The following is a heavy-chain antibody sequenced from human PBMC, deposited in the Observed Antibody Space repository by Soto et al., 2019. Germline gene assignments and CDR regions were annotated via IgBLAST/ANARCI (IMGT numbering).Heavy chain of an antibody. V-gene: IGHV3-23*01. D-gene: IGHD6-13*01. CDR2: ITGSGGNT. Sequence: EVQLLESGGGLVQPGGSLRLSCVTSGFTFSSYAMSWVRLAPAKGLEWVSTITGSGGNTYYADSVKGRFTISRDNSKNTLYLQMNSLRAEDAAVYYCAKDPRGYSSSWPFDYWGQGTLVTVSS. CDR1: GFTFSSYA. CDR3: AKDPRGYSSSWPFDY. J-gene: IGHJ4*02.